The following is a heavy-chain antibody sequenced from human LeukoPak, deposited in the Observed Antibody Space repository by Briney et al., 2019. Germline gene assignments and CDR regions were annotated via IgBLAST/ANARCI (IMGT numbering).Heavy chain of an antibody. D-gene: IGHD4-23*01. V-gene: IGHV3-21*01. CDR2: VNSGSSYI. CDR3: ARPSTTVVTPGTYYYYYMDV. J-gene: IGHJ6*03. CDR1: GFTFSSYS. Sequence: GGSLRLSCAASGFTFSSYSMNWVRQAPGKGLEWVSSVNSGSSYIYYADSVKGRFTISRDNANNSLYLQMNSLRAEDTAVYYCARPSTTVVTPGTYYYYYMDVWGKGTTVTVSS.